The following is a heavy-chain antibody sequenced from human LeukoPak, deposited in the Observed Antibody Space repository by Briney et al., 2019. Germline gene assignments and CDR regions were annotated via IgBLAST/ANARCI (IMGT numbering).Heavy chain of an antibody. CDR2: IKQDGSEK. J-gene: IGHJ6*03. CDR1: GFTFSSYW. Sequence: GGSLRLSCAASGFTFSSYWMSWVRQAPGKGLEWVANIKQDGSEKYYVDSVEGRFTISRDNAKNSQYLQMNSLRVEDTALYYCARDGYSSSWYLLGYYHYYMDVWGKGTTVTISS. V-gene: IGHV3-7*03. CDR3: ARDGYSSSWYLLGYYHYYMDV. D-gene: IGHD6-13*01.